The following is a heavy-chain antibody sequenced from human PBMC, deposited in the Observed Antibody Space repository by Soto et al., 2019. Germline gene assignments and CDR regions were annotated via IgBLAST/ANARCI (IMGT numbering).Heavy chain of an antibody. Sequence: TVSSYRRYPVRQTPGKGLEWVSSISSSSSYIYYADSVKGRFTISRDNAKNSLYLQMNSLRAEDTAVYYCARDSSSSIYFHYGMAVWGKGTTVPVSS. CDR1: TVSSYR. CDR2: ISSSSSYI. V-gene: IGHV3-21*01. J-gene: IGHJ6*04. CDR3: ARDSSSSIYFHYGMAV. D-gene: IGHD6-6*01.